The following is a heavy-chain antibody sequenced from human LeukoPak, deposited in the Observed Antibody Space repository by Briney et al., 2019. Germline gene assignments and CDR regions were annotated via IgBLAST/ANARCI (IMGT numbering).Heavy chain of an antibody. D-gene: IGHD2-15*01. CDR2: ISSDGSTT. CDR1: GFTFSSYW. V-gene: IGHV3-74*01. Sequence: GGSLRLSCAASGFTFSSYWMYWVRQAPGKGPVWVSLISSDGSTTSYADSVKGRFTISRDNAKNTLYLQMNSLRAEDTAVYYCARDGSKSCSGGSCYLNWFDPWGQGTLVTVSS. CDR3: ARDGSKSCSGGSCYLNWFDP. J-gene: IGHJ5*02.